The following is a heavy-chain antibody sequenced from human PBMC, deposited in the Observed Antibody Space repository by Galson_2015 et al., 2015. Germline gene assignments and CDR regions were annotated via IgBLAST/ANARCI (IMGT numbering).Heavy chain of an antibody. CDR1: GYRFTDFW. V-gene: IGHV5-51*01. J-gene: IGHJ4*02. CDR3: ARYCISVSCSPDY. D-gene: IGHD2-2*01. CDR2: IYPADSYT. Sequence: QSGAEVKEPGESLKISCKTSGYRFTDFWIGWVRQMPGKGLEWMGTIYPADSYTRYSPSFQGQVTISADRSTTAYLQWSSLKASDTAMYYCARYCISVSCSPDYWGQGTLVTVSS.